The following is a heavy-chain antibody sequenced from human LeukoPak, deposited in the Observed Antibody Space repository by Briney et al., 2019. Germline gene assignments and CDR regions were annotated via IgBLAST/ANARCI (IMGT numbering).Heavy chain of an antibody. CDR3: ARDLMGATDY. Sequence: GGSLRLSCTDSGFTFSTYSMNWVRQAPGKGLEWVSYISTTSVTIYYADSVKGRFTISRHNSKNMLYLQMNSLRAEDTAVYYCARDLMGATDYWGQGTLVTVSS. CDR1: GFTFSTYS. J-gene: IGHJ4*02. V-gene: IGHV3-48*01. D-gene: IGHD1-26*01. CDR2: ISTTSVTI.